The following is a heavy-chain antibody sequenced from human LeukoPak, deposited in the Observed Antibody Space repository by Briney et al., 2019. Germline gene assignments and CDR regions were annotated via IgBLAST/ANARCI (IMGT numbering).Heavy chain of an antibody. J-gene: IGHJ4*02. CDR3: ARDFGERGSGSYPIAY. CDR2: INPNSGGT. Sequence: ASVKVSCKASGYTFTGYYMHWVRQAPRQGLEWMGRINPNSGGTNYAQKFQGRVTMTRDTSISTAYMELSRLRSDDTAVYYCARDFGERGSGSYPIAYWGQGTLVTVSS. CDR1: GYTFTGYY. V-gene: IGHV1-2*02. D-gene: IGHD3-10*01.